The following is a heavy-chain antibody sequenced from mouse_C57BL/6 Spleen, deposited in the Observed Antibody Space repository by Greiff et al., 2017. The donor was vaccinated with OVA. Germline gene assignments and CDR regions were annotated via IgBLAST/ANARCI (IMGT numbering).Heavy chain of an antibody. J-gene: IGHJ4*01. CDR2: INPSTGGT. CDR3: ARGDYDEDAMDY. CDR1: GYSFTGYY. V-gene: IGHV1-42*01. D-gene: IGHD2-4*01. Sequence: VHVKQSGPELVKPGASVKISCKASGYSFTGYYMNWVKQSPEKSLEWIGEINPSTGGTTYNQKFKAKATLTVDKSSSTAYMQLKSLTSEDSAVYYCARGDYDEDAMDYWGQGTSVTVSS.